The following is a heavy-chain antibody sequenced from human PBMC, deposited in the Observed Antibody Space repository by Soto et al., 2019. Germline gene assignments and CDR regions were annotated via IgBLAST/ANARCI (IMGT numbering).Heavy chain of an antibody. D-gene: IGHD3-3*01. J-gene: IGHJ4*02. CDR1: GFTFDDYA. CDR2: ISWNSGSI. V-gene: IGHV3-9*01. Sequence: SLRLSCAASGFTFDDYAMHWVRQAPGKGLEWVSGISWNSGSIGYADSVKGRFTISRDNAKNSLYLQMNSLRAEDTALYYCAKGSTRFLEWLYDYWGQGTMVTVSS. CDR3: AKGSTRFLEWLYDY.